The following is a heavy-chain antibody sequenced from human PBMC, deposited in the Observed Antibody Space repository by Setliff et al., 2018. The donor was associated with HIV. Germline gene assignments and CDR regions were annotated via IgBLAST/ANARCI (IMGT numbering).Heavy chain of an antibody. Sequence: PSETLSLTCAVYGGSFSDSYYNWIRQPPGKGLEWIGYVHSTGRTKNNASLTSRVTFSVDTAKNQCSLKLFSVTAADTAVYYCARFCAGGTCPDVWGKGTTVTVS. J-gene: IGHJ6*03. D-gene: IGHD2-8*02. V-gene: IGHV4-4*08. CDR3: ARFCAGGTCPDV. CDR2: VHSTGRT. CDR1: GGSFSDSY.